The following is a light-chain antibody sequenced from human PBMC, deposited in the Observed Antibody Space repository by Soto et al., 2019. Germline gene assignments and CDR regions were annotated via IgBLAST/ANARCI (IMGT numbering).Light chain of an antibody. CDR2: DAS. Sequence: DIQMTQAPSSLSASVGDRFTLTCQSSQHISKFLNWYQLKPGKAPKLLIYDASNLETGVPSRFSGSGYGTEFTFTISSLQSEDSATYYCQQYDNIPRTFGQGTKVDIK. CDR1: QHISKF. J-gene: IGKJ2*01. V-gene: IGKV1-33*01. CDR3: QQYDNIPRT.